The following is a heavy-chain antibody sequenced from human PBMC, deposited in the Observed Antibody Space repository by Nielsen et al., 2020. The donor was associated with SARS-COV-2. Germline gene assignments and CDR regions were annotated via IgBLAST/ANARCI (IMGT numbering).Heavy chain of an antibody. D-gene: IGHD4-17*01. J-gene: IGHJ5*02. CDR3: AVGNDDYGDYVGWFDP. CDR1: GYTFTNYG. CDR2: ISAHNGNT. V-gene: IGHV1-18*01. Sequence: ASVKVSCKASGYTFTNYGISWVRQAPGQGLEWMGWISAHNGNTKYVQKLQGRVTMTTDTSTSTAHMELRSLRSDDTAVYYCAVGNDDYGDYVGWFDPWGQGTLVTVSS.